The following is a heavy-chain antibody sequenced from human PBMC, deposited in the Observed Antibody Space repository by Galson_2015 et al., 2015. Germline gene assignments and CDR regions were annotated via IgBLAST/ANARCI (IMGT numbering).Heavy chain of an antibody. CDR2: IWYDGSNK. J-gene: IGHJ3*02. D-gene: IGHD3-16*01. V-gene: IGHV3-33*01. CDR1: GFTFSSYG. Sequence: CAASGFTFSSYGMHWVRQAPGKGLEWVAVIWYDGSNKYYADSVKGRFTISRDNSKNTLYLQMNSLRAEDTAVYYCARDRSEHYDYVWGSYGAFDIWGQGTMVTVSS. CDR3: ARDRSEHYDYVWGSYGAFDI.